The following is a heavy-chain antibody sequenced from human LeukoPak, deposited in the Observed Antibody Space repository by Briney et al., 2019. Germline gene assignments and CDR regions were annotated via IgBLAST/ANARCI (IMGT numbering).Heavy chain of an antibody. CDR2: INPSGGST. CDR1: GYTFTSYY. CDR3: ATQVGAAAGLYYFDY. J-gene: IGHJ4*02. V-gene: IGHV1-46*01. D-gene: IGHD6-13*01. Sequence: GASVKVSCKASGYTFTSYYMHWVRQAPGQGLEWMGIINPSGGSTSYAQKFQGRVTMTRDTSTSTVYMELSSLRSEDTAVYYCATQVGAAAGLYYFDYWGQGTLVTVSS.